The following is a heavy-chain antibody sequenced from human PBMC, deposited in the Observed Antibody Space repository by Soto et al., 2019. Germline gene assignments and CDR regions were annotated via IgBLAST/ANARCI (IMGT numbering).Heavy chain of an antibody. CDR2: INHSGST. CDR1: GGSFSGYY. CDR3: ARFKRYSSSWYRGWFDP. Sequence: QVQLQQWGAGLLKPSETLSLTCAVYGGSFSGYYWSWIRQPPGKGRGWIGEINHSGSTNYNPSLKSRVTISVDTSKNQFSLKLSSVTAADTAVYYCARFKRYSSSWYRGWFDPWGQGTLVTVSS. V-gene: IGHV4-34*01. J-gene: IGHJ5*02. D-gene: IGHD6-13*01.